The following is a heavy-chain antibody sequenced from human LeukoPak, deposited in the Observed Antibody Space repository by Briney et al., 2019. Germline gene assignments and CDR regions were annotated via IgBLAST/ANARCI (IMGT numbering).Heavy chain of an antibody. CDR3: ARQPDYGDLYWYFDL. CDR2: IFYSGKT. CDR1: NGSMTSDSYY. D-gene: IGHD4-17*01. V-gene: IGHV4-39*01. Sequence: SETLSLTCTVSNGSMTSDSYYWAWVRQPPGKGLEWIGTIFYSGKTYYSASLKSRVTVSLDTSKKNFSLRLSSVTAADTAVYYCARQPDYGDLYWYFDLWGRGTLVTVSS. J-gene: IGHJ2*01.